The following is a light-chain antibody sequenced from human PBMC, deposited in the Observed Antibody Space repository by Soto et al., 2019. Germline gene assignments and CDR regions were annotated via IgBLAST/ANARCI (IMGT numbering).Light chain of an antibody. CDR2: EDI. CDR3: CSYAVGTTLV. J-gene: IGLJ2*01. Sequence: QSALTQPASVSGSPGQSITISCTGTSSDVGSYSLVSWYQQLPGKAPKLMIYEDIKRPSGVSNRFSGSKSGNTASPTISGLQAEDEADYYCCSYAVGTTLVFGGGTKVTVL. V-gene: IGLV2-23*01. CDR1: SSDVGSYSL.